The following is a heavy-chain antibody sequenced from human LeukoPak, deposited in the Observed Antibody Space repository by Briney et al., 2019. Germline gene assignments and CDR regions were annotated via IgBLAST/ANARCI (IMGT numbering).Heavy chain of an antibody. Sequence: SETLSLTCTVSGGPVSSGRSFWSWVRQPPGKGPEWIGYIYDGGNTIYNPSLKSRVTISVDTSRNQFSLKLTSVTAADTAVYYCAREAILGSYNWFDPWGQGTLVTVSS. CDR1: GGPVSSGRSF. CDR3: AREAILGSYNWFDP. V-gene: IGHV4-61*01. D-gene: IGHD3-3*01. J-gene: IGHJ5*02. CDR2: IYDGGNT.